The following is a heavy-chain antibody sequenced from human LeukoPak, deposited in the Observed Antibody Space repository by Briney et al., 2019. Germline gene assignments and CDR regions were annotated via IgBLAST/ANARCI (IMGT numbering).Heavy chain of an antibody. J-gene: IGHJ6*03. V-gene: IGHV1-69*13. CDR2: IIPIFGTA. Sequence: SVKVSCKASGGTFSSYAISWVRQAPGQGLEWMGGIIPIFGTANYAQKFQGRVTITADESTSTAYMELSSLRSEDTAVYYCAREPRLYYYGSGSYRSPYYMDVWGKGTTVTVSS. CDR3: AREPRLYYYGSGSYRSPYYMDV. CDR1: GGTFSSYA. D-gene: IGHD3-10*01.